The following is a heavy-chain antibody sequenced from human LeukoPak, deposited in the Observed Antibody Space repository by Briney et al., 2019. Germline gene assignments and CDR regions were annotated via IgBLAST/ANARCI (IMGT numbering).Heavy chain of an antibody. CDR1: GGSISSGGYY. CDR3: ARGYGGSSYQPYYYYYGMDV. CDR2: IYYSGST. Sequence: SETLSLTCTVSGGSISSGGYYWSWIRQHPGKGLEWIGYIYYSGSTYYNPSLKSRVTISVDTSKNQFSLKLSSVTAADTAVYYCARGYGGSSYQPYYYYYGMDVWGQGTTVTVSS. J-gene: IGHJ6*02. D-gene: IGHD2-15*01. V-gene: IGHV4-31*03.